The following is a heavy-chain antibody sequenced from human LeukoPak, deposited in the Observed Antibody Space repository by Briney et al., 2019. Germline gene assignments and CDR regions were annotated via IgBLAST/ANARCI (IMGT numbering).Heavy chain of an antibody. CDR3: AKDYVLRYFDWSGPDY. J-gene: IGHJ4*02. V-gene: IGHV3-11*04. Sequence: GGSLRLSCAASGFTFSDYYMNWIRQAPGKGLEWVSYISSSGITIYYADSVKGRFTISRDNAKNSLYLQMNSLRAEDTAVYYCAKDYVLRYFDWSGPDYWGQGTLVTVSS. D-gene: IGHD3-9*01. CDR2: ISSSGITI. CDR1: GFTFSDYY.